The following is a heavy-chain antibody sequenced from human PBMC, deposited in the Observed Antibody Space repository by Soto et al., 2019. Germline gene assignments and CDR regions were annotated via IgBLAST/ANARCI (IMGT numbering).Heavy chain of an antibody. J-gene: IGHJ5*02. CDR1: GGSISSSSYY. CDR2: IYYSGST. Sequence: PSETLSLTCTVSGGSISSSSYYWGWIRQPPGKGLEWIGSIYYSGSTYYNPSLKSRVTISVDTSKNQFSLKLSSVTAADTAVYYCARQIVVVTATLFGPWGQGTLVTVSS. V-gene: IGHV4-39*01. D-gene: IGHD2-21*02. CDR3: ARQIVVVTATLFGP.